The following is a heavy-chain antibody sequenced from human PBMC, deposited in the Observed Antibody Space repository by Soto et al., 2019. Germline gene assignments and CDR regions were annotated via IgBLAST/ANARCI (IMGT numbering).Heavy chain of an antibody. V-gene: IGHV3-9*01. CDR1: GFMCEDFA. CDR3: AKDVDRLGELWGYFQS. J-gene: IGHJ1*01. Sequence: PGGSLRLSCTVSGFMCEDFAMHWVRQAPGQGLEWVSGINWNGVNKGYAESVLGRFTISRDNAKRSLYLDMNYLRPEDTALYFCAKDVDRLGELWGYFQSWGQGTMVTVSS. CDR2: INWNGVNK. D-gene: IGHD3-16*01.